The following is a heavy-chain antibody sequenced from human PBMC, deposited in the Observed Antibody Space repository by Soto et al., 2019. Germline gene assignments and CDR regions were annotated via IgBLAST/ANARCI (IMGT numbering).Heavy chain of an antibody. D-gene: IGHD1-26*01. CDR3: ARHYSGSYFAY. Sequence: QITLKESGPTLVKPTQTLTLTCTFSGFSLSTNGVAVRWISQPPGKALEWLALIYWDDDKRYSPSLKSRLTTTKDTAKIQVVLTVINMDPLDTATYYCARHYSGSYFAYWGQGTLVTVSS. V-gene: IGHV2-5*02. CDR2: IYWDDDK. J-gene: IGHJ4*02. CDR1: GFSLSTNGVA.